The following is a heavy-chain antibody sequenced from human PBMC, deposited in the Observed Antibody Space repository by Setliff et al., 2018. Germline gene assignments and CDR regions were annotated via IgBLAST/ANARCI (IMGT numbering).Heavy chain of an antibody. D-gene: IGHD6-6*01. J-gene: IGHJ5*02. Sequence: PSETLSLTCTVSGGSISSRSYYWGWIRQPPGKGLEWIGILYYTGATYYNPSLKSRVTISVDTPNNQFSLKLSSVTAADTAVFYCARGYAARVGFGNWFDPWGQGTLVTVSS. CDR3: ARGYAARVGFGNWFDP. CDR2: LYYTGAT. V-gene: IGHV4-39*07. CDR1: GGSISSRSYY.